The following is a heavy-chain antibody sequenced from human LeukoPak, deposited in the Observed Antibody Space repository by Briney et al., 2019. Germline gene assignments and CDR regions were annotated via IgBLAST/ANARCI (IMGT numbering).Heavy chain of an antibody. Sequence: ASVKVSCKASGYTFTSYLMHWVRQAPGQGLDWMGIINPSGGSTSYAQKFQGRVTMTRDTSTSTVYMELSSLRSEDTAVYYCARDSADYGDYDYWGQGTLVTVSS. CDR1: GYTFTSYL. CDR3: ARDSADYGDYDY. CDR2: INPSGGST. J-gene: IGHJ4*02. D-gene: IGHD4-17*01. V-gene: IGHV1-46*01.